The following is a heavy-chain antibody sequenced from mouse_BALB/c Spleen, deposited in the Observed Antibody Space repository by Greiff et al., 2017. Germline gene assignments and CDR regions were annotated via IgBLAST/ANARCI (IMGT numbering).Heavy chain of an antibody. J-gene: IGHJ4*01. D-gene: IGHD3-1*01. Sequence: DVMLVESGGGLVQPGGSRKLSCAASGFTFSSFGMHWVRQAPEKGLEWVAYISSGSSTIYYADTMKGRYTISSDKPKNTLFLQMTSLRSEDTAMYYCARVQLGLRPYYAMDYWGQGTSVTVSS. V-gene: IGHV5-17*02. CDR1: GFTFSSFG. CDR2: ISSGSSTI. CDR3: ARVQLGLRPYYAMDY.